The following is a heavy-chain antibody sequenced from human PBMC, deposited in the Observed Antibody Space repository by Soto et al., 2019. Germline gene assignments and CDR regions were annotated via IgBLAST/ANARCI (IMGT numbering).Heavy chain of an antibody. J-gene: IGHJ6*02. D-gene: IGHD1-26*01. CDR1: GGSISSGGYY. CDR3: ARVDDPVGYYYYGMDV. CDR2: IYYSGST. V-gene: IGHV4-31*03. Sequence: SETLSLTCTVSGGSISSGGYYWSWIRQHPGKGLEWIGYIYYSGSTYYNPSLKSRVTISVDTSKNQFSLKLSSVTAADTAVYYCARVDDPVGYYYYGMDVWGQGTRSPSP.